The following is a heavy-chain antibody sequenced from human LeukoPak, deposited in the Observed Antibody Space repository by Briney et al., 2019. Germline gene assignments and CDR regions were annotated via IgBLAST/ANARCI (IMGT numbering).Heavy chain of an antibody. D-gene: IGHD3-10*01. CDR1: GGSISSYY. CDR2: IYYSGST. Sequence: PSETLSLTCTVSGGSISSYYWSWIRQPPGKGLEWIGHIYYSGSTNYNPSLKSRVTISVDTSKNQFSLKLSSVTAADTAVYYCARDPTGGFGELWGQGTLVTVSS. V-gene: IGHV4-59*01. CDR3: ARDPTGGFGEL. J-gene: IGHJ4*02.